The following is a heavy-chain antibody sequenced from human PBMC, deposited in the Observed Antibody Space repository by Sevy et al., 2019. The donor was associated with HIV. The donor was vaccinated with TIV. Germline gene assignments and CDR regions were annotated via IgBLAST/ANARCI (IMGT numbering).Heavy chain of an antibody. CDR3: ARMYYYYYGMDV. CDR2: IYYSGST. J-gene: IGHJ6*02. Sequence: SETLSLTCTVSGGSISSYCWSWIRQPPGKGLEWIGYIYYSGSTNYNPSLKSRVTISVDTSKNQFSLKLSSVTAADTAVYYCARMYYYYYGMDVWGQGTTVTVSS. CDR1: GGSISSYC. V-gene: IGHV4-59*01.